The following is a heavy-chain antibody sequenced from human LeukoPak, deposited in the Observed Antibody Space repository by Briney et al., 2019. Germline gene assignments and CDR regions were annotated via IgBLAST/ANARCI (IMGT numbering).Heavy chain of an antibody. V-gene: IGHV3-53*01. CDR2: IFSGGTT. CDR3: ARVGHCSSTACFIDY. J-gene: IGHJ4*02. Sequence: GGSLRLSCAASGFTVSSNYMTWVRQAPGKGLEWVPVIFSGGTTYYADSLKGRFTISRDNAKNTLYLEMNSLRAEDTAVYYCARVGHCSSTACFIDYWGQGTLVTVSS. D-gene: IGHD2-2*01. CDR1: GFTVSSNY.